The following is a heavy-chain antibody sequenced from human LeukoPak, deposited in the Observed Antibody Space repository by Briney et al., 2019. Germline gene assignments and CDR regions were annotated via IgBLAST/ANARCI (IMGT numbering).Heavy chain of an antibody. D-gene: IGHD5-18*01. Sequence: GGSLRLSCAASGFTFSSYEMNWVRRAPGKGLEWVAFISYDGSNEYSADSVKGRFTISRDSSKNTLYLQMNSLRAEDTAVYYCAKDIRGYSYGYVDYWGQGTLVTVSS. J-gene: IGHJ4*02. CDR2: ISYDGSNE. CDR3: AKDIRGYSYGYVDY. V-gene: IGHV3-30*02. CDR1: GFTFSSYE.